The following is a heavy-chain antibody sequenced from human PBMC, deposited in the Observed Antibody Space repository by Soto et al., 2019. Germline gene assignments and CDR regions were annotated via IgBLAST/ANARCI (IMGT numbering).Heavy chain of an antibody. V-gene: IGHV1-69*01. J-gene: IGHJ5*02. CDR3: ARGGYDILTGYYTNWFDP. D-gene: IGHD3-9*01. CDR1: GGTFSSYA. CDR2: LIPIFGTA. Sequence: QVQLVQSGDEVKKPGSSVKVSCKASGGTFSSYAISWVRQAPGQGLEWMGGLIPIFGTANYAQKFQGRVTITADESTSTAYMELSSLRSEDTAVYYCARGGYDILTGYYTNWFDPWGQGTLVPVSS.